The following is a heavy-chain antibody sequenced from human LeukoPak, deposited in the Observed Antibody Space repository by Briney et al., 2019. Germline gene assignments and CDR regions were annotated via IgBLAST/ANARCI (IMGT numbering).Heavy chain of an antibody. V-gene: IGHV3-30-3*01. CDR1: GVTFSSNA. Sequence: GGSMRLSCAASGVTFSSNAMHWVRQAPGKGLEWVALISYDGSNKYYADSVKGRFTISRDNSKNTLYLQMNSLRAEDTAVYYCARVDSSGWYGLDYWGQGTLVTVSS. J-gene: IGHJ4*02. D-gene: IGHD6-19*01. CDR3: ARVDSSGWYGLDY. CDR2: ISYDGSNK.